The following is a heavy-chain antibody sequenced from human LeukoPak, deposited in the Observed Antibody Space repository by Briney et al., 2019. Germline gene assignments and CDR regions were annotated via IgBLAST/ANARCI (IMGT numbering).Heavy chain of an antibody. D-gene: IGHD6-25*01. CDR3: ASARLGSGLEGAFDI. J-gene: IGHJ3*02. CDR2: IYYSGRA. CDR1: GGSISSYF. V-gene: IGHV4-59*01. Sequence: PSETLSLTCTVSGGSISSYFWSWIRQPPGKGLEWICYIYYSGRANYNPSLQSRVSISVHTTKNQLPLMLTSVTAADTAVYYCASARLGSGLEGAFDIWGQGTMVTVSS.